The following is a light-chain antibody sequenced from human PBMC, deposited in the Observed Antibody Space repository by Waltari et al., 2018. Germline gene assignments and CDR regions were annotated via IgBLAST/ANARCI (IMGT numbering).Light chain of an antibody. J-gene: IGLJ2*01. Sequence: QSALTQPASVSGSPGQSITISCTGTSSDVGGFNYVSWYQQHPGEAPKLLLYDVTQRPSGVSNRFSGSKSANTAPLTISGLQAGDEAHYYCSSYSSISTLVFGGGTKLTVL. V-gene: IGLV2-14*03. CDR2: DVT. CDR3: SSYSSISTLV. CDR1: SSDVGGFNY.